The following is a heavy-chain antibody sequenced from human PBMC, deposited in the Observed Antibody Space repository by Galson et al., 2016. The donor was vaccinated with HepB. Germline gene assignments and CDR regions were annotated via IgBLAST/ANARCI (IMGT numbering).Heavy chain of an antibody. CDR2: ISGNGVST. CDR3: AKGCGVFDY. V-gene: IGHV3-23*01. D-gene: IGHD3-3*01. J-gene: IGHJ4*02. Sequence: SLRLSCAASGFTFTTHAMTWVRQAPGKGLEWVSTISGNGVSTYYADSVKGRLIISRNNSENTLFLQMNSLGAEDTAVYYCAKGCGVFDYWGQGTLVTVSS. CDR1: GFTFTTHA.